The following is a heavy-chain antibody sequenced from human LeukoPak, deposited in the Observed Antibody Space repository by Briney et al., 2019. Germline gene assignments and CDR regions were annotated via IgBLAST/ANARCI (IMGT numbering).Heavy chain of an antibody. V-gene: IGHV7-4-1*02. CDR3: ARDGVAAAGLYYYYGMDV. CDR1: GYTFTSYA. D-gene: IGHD6-13*01. CDR2: INTNTGNP. Sequence: GASVKVSCKASGYTFTSYAMNWVRQAPGQGLERMGWINTNTGNPTYAQGFTGRFVFSLDTSVSTAYLQISSLKAEDTAVYYCARDGVAAAGLYYYYGMDVWGQGTTVTVSS. J-gene: IGHJ6*02.